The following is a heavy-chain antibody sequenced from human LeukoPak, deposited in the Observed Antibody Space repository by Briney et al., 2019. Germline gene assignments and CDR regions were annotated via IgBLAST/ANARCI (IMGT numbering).Heavy chain of an antibody. V-gene: IGHV5-51*01. CDR2: IYPGDSDT. CDR3: ARQGYDILTGYPTSFDY. J-gene: IGHJ4*02. D-gene: IGHD3-9*01. CDR1: GYRFTSYW. Sequence: LGESLKISCQGSGYRFTSYWIGWVRQMPGKGLEWMGIIYPGDSDTRYSPSFQGQVTLSADKSISSAYLQWSSLKASDTDMYYCARQGYDILTGYPTSFDYWGQGTLVTVSS.